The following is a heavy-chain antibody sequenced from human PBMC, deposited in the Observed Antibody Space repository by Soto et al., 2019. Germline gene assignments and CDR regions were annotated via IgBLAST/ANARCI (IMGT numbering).Heavy chain of an antibody. CDR2: ISGSGGST. V-gene: IGHV3-23*01. Sequence: GGSLRLSCAASGFTFTSYAMNWVRQAPGKGLEWVSAISGSGGSTYYADSVKGRFTISRDNSKNTLYLQMNSLRAEDTAVYYCAKVKWELVDNDAFDIWGQGTMVTVSS. D-gene: IGHD1-26*01. CDR1: GFTFTSYA. J-gene: IGHJ3*02. CDR3: AKVKWELVDNDAFDI.